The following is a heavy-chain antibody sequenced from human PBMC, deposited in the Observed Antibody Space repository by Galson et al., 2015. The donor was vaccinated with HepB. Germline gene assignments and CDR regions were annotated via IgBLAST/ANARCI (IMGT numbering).Heavy chain of an antibody. V-gene: IGHV3-21*01. J-gene: IGHJ4*02. D-gene: IGHD3-22*01. CDR3: ARVKDYDTSGSYLPLNYFDY. Sequence: SLRLSCAASGFIFSTYSMNWVRQAPGKGLEWVSTISSSSSYIYYADSVKGRFTISRDNAKNSVYLQMNSLRAEDTAVYYCARVKDYDTSGSYLPLNYFDYWGQGTLVTVSS. CDR1: GFIFSTYS. CDR2: ISSSSSYI.